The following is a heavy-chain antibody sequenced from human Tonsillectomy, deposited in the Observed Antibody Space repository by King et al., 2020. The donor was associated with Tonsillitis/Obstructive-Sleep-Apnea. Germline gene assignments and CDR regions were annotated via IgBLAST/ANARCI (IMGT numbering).Heavy chain of an antibody. V-gene: IGHV5-10-1*03. CDR3: ARLQYSSGWYADY. J-gene: IGHJ4*02. D-gene: IGHD6-19*01. Sequence: QLVQSGAEVKKPGESLRISCKGSGYSLTNYWINWVRQVPGKGLEWMGRIDPSDSYTNYSPSFQGHVTISADKSISTAYLQWSSLKASDTAMYYCARLQYSSGWYADYWGQGTLVTVSS. CDR2: IDPSDSYT. CDR1: GYSLTNYW.